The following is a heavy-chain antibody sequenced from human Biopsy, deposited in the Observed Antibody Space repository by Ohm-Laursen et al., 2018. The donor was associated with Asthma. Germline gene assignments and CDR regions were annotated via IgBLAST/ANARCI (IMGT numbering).Heavy chain of an antibody. Sequence: SLRLSCAAFGFTFDNYTMHWVRQAPGKGLEWVTIISYDGRNTYYADSVEGRFTISRDNSKNTLFLQMSSLRPEDTAVYYCARGGLHYYEYYGMDVWGQGTLVTVSS. CDR1: GFTFDNYT. V-gene: IGHV3-30*04. CDR2: ISYDGRNT. D-gene: IGHD2-21*02. CDR3: ARGGLHYYEYYGMDV. J-gene: IGHJ6*02.